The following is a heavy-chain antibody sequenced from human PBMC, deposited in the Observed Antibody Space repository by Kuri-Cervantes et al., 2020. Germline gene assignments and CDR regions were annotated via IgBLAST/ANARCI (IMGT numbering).Heavy chain of an antibody. CDR2: ISSSSSYI. CDR1: GFTFSSYR. Sequence: GRSLRPSGAASGFTFSSYRMNWVRQAPGKGLEWVSSISSSSSYIYYADSVKGRFTISRDNAKTSLYLKLNSRRAEETAVYYCARTCSSAAAGCAYCMDVWGQGTTVTVSS. J-gene: IGHJ6*02. V-gene: IGHV3-21*01. CDR3: ARTCSSAAAGCAYCMDV. D-gene: IGHD2-15*01.